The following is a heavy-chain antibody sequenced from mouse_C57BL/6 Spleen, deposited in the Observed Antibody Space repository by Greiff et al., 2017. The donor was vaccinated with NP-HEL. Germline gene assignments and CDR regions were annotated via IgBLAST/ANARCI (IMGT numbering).Heavy chain of an antibody. Sequence: VKLMESGPGLVQPSQSLSITCTVSGFSLTSYGVHWVRQSPGKGLEWLGVIWSGGSTAYTAAFISRLSISKDNSKSQVFFNMNSLQADDTAIYYCARKEGYGSSDAMDYWGQGTSVTVSS. J-gene: IGHJ4*01. D-gene: IGHD1-1*01. CDR1: GFSLTSYG. V-gene: IGHV2-2*01. CDR3: ARKEGYGSSDAMDY. CDR2: IWSGGST.